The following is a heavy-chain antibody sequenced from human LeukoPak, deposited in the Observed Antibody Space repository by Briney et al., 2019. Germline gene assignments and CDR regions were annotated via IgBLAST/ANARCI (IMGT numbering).Heavy chain of an antibody. CDR1: GFTFNTYT. D-gene: IGHD3-10*02. V-gene: IGHV3-48*04. J-gene: IGHJ6*04. Sequence: PGGSLRLSCVASGFTFNTYTMHWVRQAPGKGLEWVSYISSSGSTMYYADSVKGRFTISRDNAKNSLSLQMNSLRAEDTAVYYCAELGITMIGGVWGKGTTVTISS. CDR3: AELGITMIGGV. CDR2: ISSSGSTM.